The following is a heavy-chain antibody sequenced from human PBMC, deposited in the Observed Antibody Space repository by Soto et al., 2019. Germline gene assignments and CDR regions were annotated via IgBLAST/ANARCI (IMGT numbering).Heavy chain of an antibody. CDR1: GFTFSSYA. V-gene: IGHV3-23*01. J-gene: IGHJ3*02. CDR2: ISGSGGST. D-gene: IGHD3-22*01. Sequence: GGSLRLSCAASGFTFSSYAMSWVRQAPGKGLEWVSAISGSGGSTYYADSVKGRFTISRDNSKNTLYLQMNSLRAEDTAVYYCAKDDYYDSSGYYYSTDAFDIWGQGTMVTVSS. CDR3: AKDDYYDSSGYYYSTDAFDI.